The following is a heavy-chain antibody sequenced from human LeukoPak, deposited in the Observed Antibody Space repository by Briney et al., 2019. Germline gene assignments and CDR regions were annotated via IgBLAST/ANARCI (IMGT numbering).Heavy chain of an antibody. Sequence: GGSLRLSCTASGFTFGDYAMSWVRQAPGKGLEWVGFIRSKAYGGTTEYAASVKGRFTISRDDSKSIAYLQMNSPKTEDTAVYYCTRSDYDFWSGYYPGYWGQGTLVTVSS. V-gene: IGHV3-49*04. J-gene: IGHJ4*02. CDR3: TRSDYDFWSGYYPGY. CDR2: IRSKAYGGTT. CDR1: GFTFGDYA. D-gene: IGHD3-3*01.